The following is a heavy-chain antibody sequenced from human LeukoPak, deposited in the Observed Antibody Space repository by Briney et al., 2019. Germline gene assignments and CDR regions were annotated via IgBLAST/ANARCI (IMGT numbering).Heavy chain of an antibody. Sequence: PSETLSLTCTVSGVSISSYYWSWIRQPAGKGLEWIGHIHTSGSTSYNPSLKSRVTMSVDTFENQFSLKLSSVTAADTAVYYCARDRYYYDSSGYSLFEYWGQGTLVTVSS. CDR3: ARDRYYYDSSGYSLFEY. CDR1: GVSISSYY. CDR2: IHTSGST. D-gene: IGHD3-22*01. V-gene: IGHV4-4*07. J-gene: IGHJ4*02.